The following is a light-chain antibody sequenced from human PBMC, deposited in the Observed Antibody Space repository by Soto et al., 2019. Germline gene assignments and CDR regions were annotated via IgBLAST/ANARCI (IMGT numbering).Light chain of an antibody. CDR1: SSDVGGYNL. CDR2: EAS. V-gene: IGLV2-23*01. CDR3: CSFAGSSIPYV. Sequence: QSALTQPASVSGSPGQSITISCTGTSSDVGGYNLVSWYQQHPGKAPKLMIYEASKRPSAVSNRFSGSKSGNTASLTISGLQAEDEADYYCCSFAGSSIPYVFGTGTKVTVL. J-gene: IGLJ1*01.